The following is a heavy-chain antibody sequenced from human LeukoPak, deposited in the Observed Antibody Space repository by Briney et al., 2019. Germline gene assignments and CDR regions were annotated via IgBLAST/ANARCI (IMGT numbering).Heavy chain of an antibody. V-gene: IGHV4-59*01. CDR2: IYYSGST. J-gene: IGHJ4*02. CDR1: GGSISSYY. Sequence: SETLSLTCTVSGGSISSYYWNWIRQPPGKGLEWIGYIYYSGSTNYNPSLESRVTISLDTSKNQFSLKLSSVTAADTAVYYCARGDYKTGSYYFDYWGQGTLVTVSS. D-gene: IGHD4-11*01. CDR3: ARGDYKTGSYYFDY.